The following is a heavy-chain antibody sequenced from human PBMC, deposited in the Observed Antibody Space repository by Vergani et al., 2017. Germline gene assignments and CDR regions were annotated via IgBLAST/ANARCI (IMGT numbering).Heavy chain of an antibody. V-gene: IGHV1-18*04. D-gene: IGHD3-10*01. Sequence: QVQLVQSGAEVKKPGASVKVSCKASGYTFSSYGISWVRQAPGQGLEWMGWISGYNGNTNYAQKLQGRVTITTDTSTSPAYMELRCLSSDDTAVYYCASGNPGFYGSGLDPWGQGTLVTVSS. J-gene: IGHJ5*02. CDR1: GYTFSSYG. CDR2: ISGYNGNT. CDR3: ASGNPGFYGSGLDP.